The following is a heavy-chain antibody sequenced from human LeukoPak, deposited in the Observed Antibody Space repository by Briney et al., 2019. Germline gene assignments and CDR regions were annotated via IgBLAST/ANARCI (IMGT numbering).Heavy chain of an antibody. CDR2: IYTSGST. Sequence: PSETLSLTCTVSGGSISSYYWSWIRQPAGKGLEWIGRIYTSGSTNYNPSLKSRVTISVDTSKNQFSLKLSSVTAADTAVYYCARVGRLHRYNYYYYMDVWGKGTTVTVSS. CDR1: GGSISSYY. V-gene: IGHV4-4*07. CDR3: ARVGRLHRYNYYYYMDV. J-gene: IGHJ6*03. D-gene: IGHD4-11*01.